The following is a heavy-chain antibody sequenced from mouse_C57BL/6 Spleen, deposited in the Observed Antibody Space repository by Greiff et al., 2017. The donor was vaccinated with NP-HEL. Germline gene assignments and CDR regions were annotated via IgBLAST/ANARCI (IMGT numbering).Heavy chain of an antibody. CDR3: ARDDGFGYFDV. D-gene: IGHD2-3*01. Sequence: EVKLVESGGGLVKPGGSLKLSCAASGFTFSDYGMHWVRQAPEKGLEWVAYISSGSSTIYYADTVKGRFTISRDNAKHTLFLSTTSLRCEDTAMYYCARDDGFGYFDVWGTGTTVTVSS. CDR1: GFTFSDYG. CDR2: ISSGSSTI. J-gene: IGHJ1*03. V-gene: IGHV5-17*01.